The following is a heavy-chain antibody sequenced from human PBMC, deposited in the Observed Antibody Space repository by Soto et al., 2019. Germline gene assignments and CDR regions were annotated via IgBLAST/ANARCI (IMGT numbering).Heavy chain of an antibody. CDR1: GYTFTSYY. CDR3: AILEPYYFDY. Sequence: GASVKVSCKPSGYTFTSYYLHWVRQAPGQGLEWMGIINPSGGSASYAQKFQGRLTMTSDASTSTVFMELSSLRSEDSAMYYCAILEPYYFDYWGQGTLVTVS. J-gene: IGHJ4*02. V-gene: IGHV1-46*01. CDR2: INPSGGSA. D-gene: IGHD2-15*01.